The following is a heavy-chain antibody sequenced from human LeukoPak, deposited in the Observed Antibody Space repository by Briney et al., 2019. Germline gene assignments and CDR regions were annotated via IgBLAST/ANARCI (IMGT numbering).Heavy chain of an antibody. Sequence: GGSLRLSCAASGFTFSSYWMSWVRQAPGKGLEWVANIKQDGSEKYYVDSVKGRFTISRDNAKNSLYLQMNSLRAEDTAVYYCASLIVAISPTFDYWGQGTLVTVSS. D-gene: IGHD5-12*01. J-gene: IGHJ4*02. CDR3: ASLIVAISPTFDY. V-gene: IGHV3-7*01. CDR2: IKQDGSEK. CDR1: GFTFSSYW.